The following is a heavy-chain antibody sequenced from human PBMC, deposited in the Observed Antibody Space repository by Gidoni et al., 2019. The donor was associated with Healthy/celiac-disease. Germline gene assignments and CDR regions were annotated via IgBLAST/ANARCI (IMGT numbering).Heavy chain of an antibody. V-gene: IGHV4-59*08. CDR2: IYYSGST. J-gene: IGHJ4*02. D-gene: IGHD1-1*01. Sequence: QVQLQESGPGLVKPSETLSLTCPVSGGSISSYYWSWIRQPPGKGLEWIGYIYYSGSTNYNPSLKSRVTISVDTSKNQFSLKLSSVTAADTAVYYCASGRGSPLDYWGQGTLVTVSS. CDR3: ASGRGSPLDY. CDR1: GGSISSYY.